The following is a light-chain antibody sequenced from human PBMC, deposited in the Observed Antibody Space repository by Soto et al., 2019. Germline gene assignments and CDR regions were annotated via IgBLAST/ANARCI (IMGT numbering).Light chain of an antibody. Sequence: DIQMPQSHSTLSSSVGDSVTITCRASQSISSLLAWYQQKPGKAPKLLIYDASSLESGLQSRFSGSGSGTEFTLTISSLKPDDFETYYCQQYNSVWTCGQWTKVDIK. J-gene: IGKJ1*01. CDR3: QQYNSVWT. CDR1: QSISSL. V-gene: IGKV1-5*01. CDR2: DAS.